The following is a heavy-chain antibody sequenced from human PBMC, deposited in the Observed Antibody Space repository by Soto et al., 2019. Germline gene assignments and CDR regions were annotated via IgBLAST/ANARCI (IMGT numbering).Heavy chain of an antibody. D-gene: IGHD2-21*02. V-gene: IGHV3-74*01. J-gene: IGHJ5*02. CDR3: ARVPGCDSSDCYSWFDP. Sequence: GGSLRLSCAASGFTFSNYWMHWVRQAPGKGLVWVSRINSDGSSTTYADSVKGRFTISRDNAKNTMYLQMNSLRAEDTALYHCARVPGCDSSDCYSWFDPWGQGTLVTVSS. CDR2: INSDGSST. CDR1: GFTFSNYW.